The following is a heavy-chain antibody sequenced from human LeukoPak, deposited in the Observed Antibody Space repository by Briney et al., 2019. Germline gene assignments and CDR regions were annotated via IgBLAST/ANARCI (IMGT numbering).Heavy chain of an antibody. CDR1: GFTFSDYY. CDR2: ISPSAFGI. D-gene: IGHD1-26*01. V-gene: IGHV3-11*01. CDR3: VRDQGFRSSAPLDY. J-gene: IGHJ4*02. Sequence: PGGSLRLSCAASGFTFSDYYMSWGREAPGMGLEWVSDISPSAFGIYYADSVKRRFAIPRDNTKNSLFLQMNSLRAEDTAIYYCVRDQGFRSSAPLDYWGQGTLVTVSS.